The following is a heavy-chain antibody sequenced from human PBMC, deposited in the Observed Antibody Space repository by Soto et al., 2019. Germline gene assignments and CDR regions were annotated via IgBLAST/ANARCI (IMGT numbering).Heavy chain of an antibody. CDR3: ARDCSGRDCDSNNYFDI. CDR2: IFYTGST. D-gene: IGHD2-21*02. Sequence: PSETLSLTCSVSGGTINSGDYFWSWIRQPPGKGLEWIGSIFYTGSTYYSPSLKSRASMSMDTSKNLFSLRLRSLTAADTAIYFCARDCSGRDCDSNNYFDIWGQGTPVTVSS. J-gene: IGHJ4*02. CDR1: GGTINSGDYF. V-gene: IGHV4-30-4*01.